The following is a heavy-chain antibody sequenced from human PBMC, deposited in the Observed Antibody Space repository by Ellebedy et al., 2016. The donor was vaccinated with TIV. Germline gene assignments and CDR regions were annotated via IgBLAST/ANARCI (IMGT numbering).Heavy chain of an antibody. J-gene: IGHJ4*02. CDR1: GGSIGGYY. V-gene: IGHV4-59*01. CDR2: MYSTGST. Sequence: SETLSLXCTVSGGSIGGYYWSWIRQPPGKGLEWIGFMYSTGSTNYNPSLKSRVTISVDTSKNQFSLGLTSVTAADTAVYFCARGVEEADFWSGYYNDYWGQGILVTVSS. CDR3: ARGVEEADFWSGYYNDY. D-gene: IGHD3-3*01.